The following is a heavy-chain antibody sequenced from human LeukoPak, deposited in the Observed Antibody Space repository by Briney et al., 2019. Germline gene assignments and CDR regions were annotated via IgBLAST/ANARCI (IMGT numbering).Heavy chain of an antibody. D-gene: IGHD3-3*01. CDR1: GFTFSSYA. Sequence: PGGSLRLSCAASGFTFSSYAMSWVRQAPGKGLEWVSAISGSGGSTYYADSVKGRFTISRDNSKNTLYLQMNSLRAEDTAVYYCAKAPNYDFWSGYLDYWGQGTLVTVSS. CDR3: AKAPNYDFWSGYLDY. J-gene: IGHJ4*02. CDR2: ISGSGGST. V-gene: IGHV3-23*01.